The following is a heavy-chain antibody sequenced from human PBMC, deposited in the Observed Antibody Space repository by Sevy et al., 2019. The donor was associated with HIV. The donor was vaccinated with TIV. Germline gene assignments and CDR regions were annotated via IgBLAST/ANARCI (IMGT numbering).Heavy chain of an antibody. CDR3: ATKGGSRPNYAFDP. CDR1: GFSFSWYW. Sequence: GGSLRLSCAASGFSFSWYWMSWVRQTPEKGLEWVANIKQDGSEKNYVDSVKGRFTISRDNAKNSLYLQMNSLRVDDTAVYYCATKGGSRPNYAFDPWGQGTMVTVSS. CDR2: IKQDGSEK. V-gene: IGHV3-7*01. D-gene: IGHD3-10*01. J-gene: IGHJ3*01.